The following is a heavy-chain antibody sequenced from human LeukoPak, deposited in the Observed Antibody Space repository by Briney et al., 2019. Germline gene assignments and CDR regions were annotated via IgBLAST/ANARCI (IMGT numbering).Heavy chain of an antibody. CDR1: GYTFTSYD. D-gene: IGHD1-7*01. V-gene: IGHV1-8*03. CDR3: AREGDNWNYDY. J-gene: IGHJ4*02. Sequence: ASVKVSCKASGYTFTSYDINWVRQATGQGLEWMGWMNPNSGNTGYAQKFQGRVTITRNTSISTAYMELSSLRAEDMAVYYCAREGDNWNYDYWGQGTLVTVSS. CDR2: MNPNSGNT.